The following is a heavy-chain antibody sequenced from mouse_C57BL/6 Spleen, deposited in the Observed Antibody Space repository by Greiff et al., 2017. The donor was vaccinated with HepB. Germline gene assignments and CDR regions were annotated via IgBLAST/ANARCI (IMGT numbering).Heavy chain of an antibody. CDR2: IYPGDGDT. J-gene: IGHJ4*01. CDR1: GYAFSSSW. CDR3: ARGEWDYAMDY. Sequence: QVQLQQSGPELVKPGASVKISCKASGYAFSSSWMNWVKQRPGKGLEWIGRIYPGDGDTNYNGKFKGKATLTADKSSSTAYMQLSSLTSEDSAVYFCARGEWDYAMDYWGQGTSVTVSS. V-gene: IGHV1-82*01.